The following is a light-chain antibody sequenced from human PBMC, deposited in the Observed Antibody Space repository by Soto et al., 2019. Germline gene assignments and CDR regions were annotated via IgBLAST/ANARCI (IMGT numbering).Light chain of an antibody. J-gene: IGKJ4*01. V-gene: IGKV1-33*01. Sequence: DIQMTQSPSSLSASVGDRVTITWQASQDINTYLNWYQQKPGKAPNLLIYDASKLETGVPSRFSGGGSGTDFTLTVTSLQPEDIASYFCQHYDNLLLTFGGGTKVEL. CDR3: QHYDNLLLT. CDR1: QDINTY. CDR2: DAS.